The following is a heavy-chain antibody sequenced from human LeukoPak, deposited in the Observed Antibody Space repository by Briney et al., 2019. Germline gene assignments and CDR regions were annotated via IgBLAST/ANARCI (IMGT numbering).Heavy chain of an antibody. Sequence: SETLSLTCTVSGGSISSYYWSWIRQPPGKGLEWIGYIYYSGSTNYNPSPKSRVTISVDTSKNQFSLKLSSVTAADTAVYYCARFKIAAAGLFDIWGQGTMVTVPS. D-gene: IGHD6-13*01. J-gene: IGHJ3*02. V-gene: IGHV4-59*01. CDR1: GGSISSYY. CDR2: IYYSGST. CDR3: ARFKIAAAGLFDI.